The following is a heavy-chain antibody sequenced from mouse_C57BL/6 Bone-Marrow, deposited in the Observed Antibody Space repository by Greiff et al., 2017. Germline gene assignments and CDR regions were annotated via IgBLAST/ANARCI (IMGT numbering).Heavy chain of an antibody. V-gene: IGHV5-16*01. J-gene: IGHJ1*03. D-gene: IGHD5-1-1*01. CDR1: GFTFSDYY. Sequence: DVMLVESEGGLVQPGSSMKLSCTASGFTFSDYYMAWVRQVPEKGLEWVANINYDGSSTYYLDSLKSRFIISRDNAKNILYLQMSSLKSEDTATYYCARDGDTPYWYFDVWGTGTTVTVSS. CDR2: INYDGSST. CDR3: ARDGDTPYWYFDV.